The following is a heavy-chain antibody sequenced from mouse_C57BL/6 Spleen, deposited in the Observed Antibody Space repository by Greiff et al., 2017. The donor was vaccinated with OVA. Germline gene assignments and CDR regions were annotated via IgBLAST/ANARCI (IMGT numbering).Heavy chain of an antibody. D-gene: IGHD1-1*01. CDR2: IWSDGST. CDR3: ARSLFITTVVANGAMDY. CDR1: GFSLTSYG. Sequence: QVQLQQSGPGLVAPSQSLSITCTVSGFSLTSYGVHWVRQPPGKGLEWLVVIWSDGSTTYNSALKSRLSISKDNSKSQVFLKMNSLQTDDTAMYYCARSLFITTVVANGAMDYWGQGTSVTVSS. J-gene: IGHJ4*01. V-gene: IGHV2-6*03.